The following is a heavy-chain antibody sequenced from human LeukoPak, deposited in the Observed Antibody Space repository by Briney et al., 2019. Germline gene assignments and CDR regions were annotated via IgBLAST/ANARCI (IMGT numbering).Heavy chain of an antibody. Sequence: ASVKVSCKASGYTFTSYDINWVRQATGQGLEWMGWMNPNSGNTGYAQKFQGRVTITRNTSISTAYMELSSLRSEDTAVYYCARGKQLAAKAKTCNWFDPWGQGTLVTVSS. V-gene: IGHV1-8*03. J-gene: IGHJ5*02. CDR2: MNPNSGNT. D-gene: IGHD6-6*01. CDR3: ARGKQLAAKAKTCNWFDP. CDR1: GYTFTSYD.